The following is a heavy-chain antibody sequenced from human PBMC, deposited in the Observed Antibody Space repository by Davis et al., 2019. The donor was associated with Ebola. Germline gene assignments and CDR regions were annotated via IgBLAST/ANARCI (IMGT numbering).Heavy chain of an antibody. CDR3: AKGITWLVLGWFDP. V-gene: IGHV3-23*01. J-gene: IGHJ5*02. CDR1: GFTFSSFA. D-gene: IGHD6-19*01. CDR2: IGGSGGNT. Sequence: PGGSLRLSCAASGFTFSSFAMSWVRQAPGKGLEWVSAIGGSGGNTYNADSVKGRFSISRDNSKNTLYLQMNSLRVEDTAVYYCAKGITWLVLGWFDPWGQGTLVTVSS.